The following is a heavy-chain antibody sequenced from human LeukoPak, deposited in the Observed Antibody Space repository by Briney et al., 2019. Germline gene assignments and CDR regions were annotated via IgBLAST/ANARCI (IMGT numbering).Heavy chain of an antibody. J-gene: IGHJ4*02. CDR3: ARRPPAVAGLDY. CDR1: GFTFSSYN. CDR2: ISKDGSNK. Sequence: GESLRLSCAASGFTFSSYNMHWVRQAPGKGLEWVAVISKDGSNKYYADSVKGRFTISRDYSKNTVYVEMNSLRGEDTAVYYCARRPPAVAGLDYWGQGTLVTVSS. V-gene: IGHV3-30*03. D-gene: IGHD6-19*01.